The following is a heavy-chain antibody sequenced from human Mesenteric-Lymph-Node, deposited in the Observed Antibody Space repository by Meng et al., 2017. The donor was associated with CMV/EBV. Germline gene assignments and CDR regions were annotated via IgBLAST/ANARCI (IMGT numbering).Heavy chain of an antibody. CDR2: ISAFNGKT. D-gene: IGHD3-3*01. CDR1: GYSFSSYG. CDR3: AREVRLSYYDFWSYYFDY. Sequence: ASVKVSCKASGYSFSSYGISWLRLAPGQGLEWIAWISAFNGKTNYAQKFQGRVTLTADTSTTTAYMELRSLKSDDTAVYYCAREVRLSYYDFWSYYFDYWGQGTLVTVSS. V-gene: IGHV1-18*01. J-gene: IGHJ4*02.